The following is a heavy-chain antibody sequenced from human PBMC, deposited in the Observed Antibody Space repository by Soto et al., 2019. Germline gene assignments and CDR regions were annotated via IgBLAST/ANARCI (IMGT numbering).Heavy chain of an antibody. J-gene: IGHJ4*02. CDR1: GFSLTSGVG. V-gene: IGHV2-5*02. CDR3: AHIDPEIVTVGGHGGFDY. CDR2: IYWDDDK. D-gene: IGHD5-12*01. Sequence: QITLKESGPPLVRPPQTLTLTCTFSGFSLTSGVGVGWIRQPPGKALEWLALIYWDDDKRYSPSLKNRLTITKDTSKNQVVLTMTNVCPVDTATYFCAHIDPEIVTVGGHGGFDYWGQGTLVTVSS.